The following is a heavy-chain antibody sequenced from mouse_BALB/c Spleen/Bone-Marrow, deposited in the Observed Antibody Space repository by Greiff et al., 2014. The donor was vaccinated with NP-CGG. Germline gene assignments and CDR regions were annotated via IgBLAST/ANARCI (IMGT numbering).Heavy chain of an antibody. J-gene: IGHJ2*01. CDR3: ATYYYGYYFDY. D-gene: IGHD1-2*01. V-gene: IGHV14-3*02. CDR2: IDPASGNT. CDR1: GFNIKDTY. Sequence: VQLQQSGAELVKPGASVKLSCTASGFNIKDTYMHWVKQRPEQGLEWIGRIDPASGNTKYDPKFQGKATITADTSSNTAYLQLSSLTSEDTAVYYCATYYYGYYFDYWGQGTTLTVSS.